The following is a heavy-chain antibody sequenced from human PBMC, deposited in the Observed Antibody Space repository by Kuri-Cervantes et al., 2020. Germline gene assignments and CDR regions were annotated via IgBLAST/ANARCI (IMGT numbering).Heavy chain of an antibody. CDR1: GFTFDDYA. CDR3: AKVRSYSKGAYFDL. CDR2: ISSSSNYI. D-gene: IGHD1-26*01. Sequence: GESLKISCAASGFTFDDYAMHWVRQAPGKGLEWVSSISSSSNYIYYADSVKGRFTISRDNAKNSLYLQMNSLRVEDTAIYYCAKVRSYSKGAYFDLWGQGTLVTVSS. J-gene: IGHJ4*02. V-gene: IGHV3-21*01.